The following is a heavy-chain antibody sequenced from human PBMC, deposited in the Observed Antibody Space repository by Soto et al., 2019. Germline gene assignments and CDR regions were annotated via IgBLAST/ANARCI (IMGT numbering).Heavy chain of an antibody. D-gene: IGHD2-15*01. J-gene: IGHJ3*02. CDR1: GFTFSSYG. CDR2: IWYDGSNK. CDR3: ARESVVVVAATHAFDI. Sequence: GGSLRLSCAASGFTFSSYGMHWVRQAPGKGLEWVAVIWYDGSNKYYADSVKGRFTISRDNSKNTLYLQMNSLRAEDTAVYYCARESVVVVAATHAFDIWGQGTMVTVS. V-gene: IGHV3-33*01.